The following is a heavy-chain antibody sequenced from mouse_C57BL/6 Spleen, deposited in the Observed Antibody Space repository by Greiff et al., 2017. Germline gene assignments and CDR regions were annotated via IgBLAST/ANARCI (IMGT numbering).Heavy chain of an antibody. J-gene: IGHJ2*01. CDR3: VRQGYGYDD. V-gene: IGHV10-1*01. D-gene: IGHD2-2*01. Sequence: EVQVVESGGGLVQPKGSLKLSCAASGFSFNTYAMNWVRQAPGKGLEWVARIRSKSNNYATYYADSVKDRFTISRDDSESMLYLQMNNLKTEDTAMYYCVRQGYGYDDWGQGTTLTVSS. CDR2: IRSKSNNYAT. CDR1: GFSFNTYA.